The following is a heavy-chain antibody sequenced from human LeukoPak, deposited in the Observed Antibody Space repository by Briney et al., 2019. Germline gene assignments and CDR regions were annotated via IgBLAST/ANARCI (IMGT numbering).Heavy chain of an antibody. CDR3: ARSIVNRVYYFDY. J-gene: IGHJ4*02. CDR2: IYYSGST. V-gene: IGHV4-31*03. CDR1: GGSISSGGYY. D-gene: IGHD6-6*01. Sequence: SQTLSLTCPVSGGSISSGGYYWSWIRQHPGKGLEWIGYIYYSGSTYYNPSLKSRVTISVDTSKNQFSLKLSSVTAADTAVYYCARSIVNRVYYFDYWGQGTLVTVSS.